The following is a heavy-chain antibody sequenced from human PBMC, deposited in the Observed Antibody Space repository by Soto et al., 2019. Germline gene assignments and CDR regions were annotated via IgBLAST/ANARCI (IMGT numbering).Heavy chain of an antibody. D-gene: IGHD4-17*01. V-gene: IGHV3-74*01. CDR2: INSDGGST. Sequence: EVQLVESGGGLVQPGGSLRLSCAASGLTFSSYWMHWVRQAPGKGLVWVSRINSDGGSTSYADSVKGRFTISRDNAKNTVYLQMNSLRAEDTAVYYCALSHTVTTDYWGQGTLVTVSS. J-gene: IGHJ4*02. CDR1: GLTFSSYW. CDR3: ALSHTVTTDY.